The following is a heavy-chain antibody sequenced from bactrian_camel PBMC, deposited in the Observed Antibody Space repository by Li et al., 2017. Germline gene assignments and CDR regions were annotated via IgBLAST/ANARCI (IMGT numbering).Heavy chain of an antibody. J-gene: IGHJ4*01. D-gene: IGHD6*01. Sequence: HVQLVESGGGSVQAGGSLTLSCAASGFAVSYGTMAWFRQAPGKEREGVAVLPTLGPATYADSVKGRFTISRDDAKNTMYLQMNNLQPEDTGTYYCAADVGSMSGNCQPNYWGQGTQVTVS. V-gene: IGHV3S53*01. CDR3: AADVGSMSGNCQPNY. CDR2: LPTLGPA. CDR1: GFAVSYGT.